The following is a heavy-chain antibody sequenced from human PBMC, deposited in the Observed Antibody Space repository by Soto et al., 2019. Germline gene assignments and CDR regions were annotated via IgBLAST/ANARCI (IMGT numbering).Heavy chain of an antibody. CDR2: ISAYNGNT. D-gene: IGHD4-17*01. V-gene: IGHV1-18*01. Sequence: ASVKVSCQASGYTFTSYGISWVRQAPGQGLEWMGWISAYNGNTNYAQKLQGRVTMTTDTSTSTAYMELRSLRSDDTAVYYCARDAFALVTTGTHFDYWGQGTLVTVSS. J-gene: IGHJ4*02. CDR1: GYTFTSYG. CDR3: ARDAFALVTTGTHFDY.